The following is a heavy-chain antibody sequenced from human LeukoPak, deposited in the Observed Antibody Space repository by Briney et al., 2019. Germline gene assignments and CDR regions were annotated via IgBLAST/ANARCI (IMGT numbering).Heavy chain of an antibody. CDR2: ISSSSSYI. Sequence: GGSLRLSCAASGFTFSSYSMNWVRQAPGKGLEGVSSISSSSSYIYYADSVNGRFTISRDNAKNSLYLQMNSLRAEDTAVYYCARSFRGAVATIRGYYYYYYYMDVWGKGTTVTVSS. CDR3: ARSFRGAVATIRGYYYYYYYMDV. J-gene: IGHJ6*03. CDR1: GFTFSSYS. D-gene: IGHD3-10*01. V-gene: IGHV3-21*01.